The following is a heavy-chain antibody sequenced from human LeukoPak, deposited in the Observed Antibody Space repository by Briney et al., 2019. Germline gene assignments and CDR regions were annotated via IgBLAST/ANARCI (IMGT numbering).Heavy chain of an antibody. V-gene: IGHV3-33*01. D-gene: IGHD6-19*01. Sequence: GRSLRLSCAASGFTFSSYGMHWVRQAPGKGLEWVAVIWYDGSNKYYADSVKGRFTISRDNSKNTLYLQMNSLRAEDTAVYYCARDWIAVAGTLDLVDYWGQGTLVTVSS. J-gene: IGHJ4*02. CDR3: ARDWIAVAGTLDLVDY. CDR2: IWYDGSNK. CDR1: GFTFSSYG.